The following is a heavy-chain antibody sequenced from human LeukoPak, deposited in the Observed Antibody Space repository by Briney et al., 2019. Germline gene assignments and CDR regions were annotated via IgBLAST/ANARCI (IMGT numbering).Heavy chain of an antibody. V-gene: IGHV4-39*01. CDR2: IYYSGST. D-gene: IGHD6-13*01. J-gene: IGHJ5*02. CDR3: AAQGASAGLSWFDP. CDR1: GGSISSYY. Sequence: SETLSLTCTVSGGSISSYYWGWLRQPPGQGLEWLASIYYSGSTYSNPSLKSRVTISVDTSKNQFSLKLSSVTAADTAVYYCAAQGASAGLSWFDPWGQGTLVTVSS.